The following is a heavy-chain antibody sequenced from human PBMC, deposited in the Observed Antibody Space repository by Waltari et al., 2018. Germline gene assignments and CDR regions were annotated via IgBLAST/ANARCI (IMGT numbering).Heavy chain of an antibody. D-gene: IGHD2-15*01. J-gene: IGHJ4*02. V-gene: IGHV1-3*01. CDR3: ARDEDIGLFDY. CDR2: INAGNGNT. CDR1: GYTFTSYA. Sequence: QVQLVQSGAEVKKPGASVKGSCKASGYTFTSYAMHWVRQAPGQRLEWMGWINAGNGNTKYSQKFQGRVTITRDTSASTAYMELSSLRSEDTAVYYCARDEDIGLFDYWGQGTLVTVSS.